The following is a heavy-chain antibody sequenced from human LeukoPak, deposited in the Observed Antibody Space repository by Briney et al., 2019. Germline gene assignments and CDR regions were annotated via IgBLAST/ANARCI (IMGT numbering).Heavy chain of an antibody. CDR1: GFTFSSYA. V-gene: IGHV3-30-3*01. Sequence: GGSPRLSYAASGFTFSSYAMHWVRQAPGKGLEWVAVISYDGSNKYYADSVKGRFTISRDNSKNTLYLQMNSLRAEDTAVYYCARPHCGGDCYPYYFDYWGQGTLVTVSS. J-gene: IGHJ4*02. CDR2: ISYDGSNK. CDR3: ARPHCGGDCYPYYFDY. D-gene: IGHD2-21*02.